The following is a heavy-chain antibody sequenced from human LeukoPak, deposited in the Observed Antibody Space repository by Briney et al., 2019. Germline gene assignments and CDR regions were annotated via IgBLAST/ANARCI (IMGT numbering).Heavy chain of an antibody. CDR3: ARGSGWYESGYYFDY. CDR1: GGSISSGSYY. V-gene: IGHV4-61*02. D-gene: IGHD6-19*01. Sequence: SETLSLTCTVSGGSISSGSYYWSWIRQPAGKGLEWIGRIYTSGSTNYNPSLKSRVTISVDTSKNQFSLKLSSVTAADTAVYYCARGSGWYESGYYFDYWGQGSLVTVSP. J-gene: IGHJ4*02. CDR2: IYTSGST.